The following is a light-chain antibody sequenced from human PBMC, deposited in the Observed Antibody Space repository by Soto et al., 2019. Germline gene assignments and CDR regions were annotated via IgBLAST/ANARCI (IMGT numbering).Light chain of an antibody. V-gene: IGLV1-44*01. CDR1: SSNIGINT. CDR2: SSN. CDR3: AAWDDSLNGPV. Sequence: QSVLTQPPSASGTPGQRVTISCSGSSSNIGINTVNWYQQLPGTAPKLLIYSSNQRPSGVPDRFSGSKSGASASLAISGLQSEDEADYSCAAWDDSLNGPVFGTGTKLTVL. J-gene: IGLJ1*01.